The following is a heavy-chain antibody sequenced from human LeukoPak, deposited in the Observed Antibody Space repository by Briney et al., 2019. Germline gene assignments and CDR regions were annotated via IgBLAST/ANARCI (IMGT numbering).Heavy chain of an antibody. CDR3: ASSYDSRAYYFDY. CDR2: ISYDGSNK. Sequence: GRSLRLSCAASGFTFSSYAMHWVRQAPGKGLEWVAVISYDGSNKYYADSVKGRFTISRDNSKNTLYLQMNSLRAGDTAVYYCASSYDSRAYYFDYWGQGTLVTVSS. J-gene: IGHJ4*02. V-gene: IGHV3-30-3*01. CDR1: GFTFSSYA. D-gene: IGHD3-22*01.